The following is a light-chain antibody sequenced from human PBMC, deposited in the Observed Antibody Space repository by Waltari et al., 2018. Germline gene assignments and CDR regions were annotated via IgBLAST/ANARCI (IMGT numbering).Light chain of an antibody. CDR2: RTS. CDR1: QGIDYK. Sequence: DIQMTQSPSPLSAPVRDTVTITCQAGQGIDYKLNWYQQIPGKAPKLLIYRTSSLESGIPARFSGGGSGTDFTLTISSLQPEDFATYYCQQDYSYPLTFGGGTTVEI. CDR3: QQDYSYPLT. V-gene: IGKV1-NL1*01. J-gene: IGKJ4*01.